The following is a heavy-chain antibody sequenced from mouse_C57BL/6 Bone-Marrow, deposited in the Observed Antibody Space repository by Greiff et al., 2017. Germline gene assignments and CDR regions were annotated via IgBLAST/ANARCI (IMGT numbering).Heavy chain of an antibody. Sequence: QVQLQQPGAELVKPGASVKLSCKASGYTFTSYWMHWVKQRPGQGLEWIGLIHPHSGSTNYNEKFKSKATLTVDKSSSTAYMQLSSLTSEGSAVYYCARSPGSYDYWGEGTPLTVSA. J-gene: IGHJ2*01. V-gene: IGHV1-64*01. CDR2: IHPHSGST. CDR1: GYTFTSYW. CDR3: ARSPGSYDY. D-gene: IGHD1-1*02.